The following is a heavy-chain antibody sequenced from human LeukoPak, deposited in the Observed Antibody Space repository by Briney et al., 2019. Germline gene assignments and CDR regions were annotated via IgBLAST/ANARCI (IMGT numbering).Heavy chain of an antibody. V-gene: IGHV1-2*06. Sequence: ASVKVSCKASGYTFTGYYMHWVRQAPGQGLEWMGRINPNSGGTNYAQKFQGRVIMTRDTSITTAYMELSSLRSDDTAVYYCARAPVTTWYYCVDVWGKGTTVTVSS. D-gene: IGHD4-17*01. J-gene: IGHJ6*03. CDR2: INPNSGGT. CDR1: GYTFTGYY. CDR3: ARAPVTTWYYCVDV.